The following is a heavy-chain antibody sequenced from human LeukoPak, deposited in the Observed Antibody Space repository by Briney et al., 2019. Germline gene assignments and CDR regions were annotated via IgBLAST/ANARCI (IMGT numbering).Heavy chain of an antibody. CDR1: GFTFSSYA. Sequence: GRSLRLSCAASGFTFSSYAMHWVRQAPGKGLEWVAVISYDGSNKYYADSVKGRFTISRDNSRNTVYLQMNSLRVEDTAVYYCAKDGAGRHYFDYWGQGTLVTVSS. D-gene: IGHD3-16*01. V-gene: IGHV3-30-3*01. CDR2: ISYDGSNK. J-gene: IGHJ4*02. CDR3: AKDGAGRHYFDY.